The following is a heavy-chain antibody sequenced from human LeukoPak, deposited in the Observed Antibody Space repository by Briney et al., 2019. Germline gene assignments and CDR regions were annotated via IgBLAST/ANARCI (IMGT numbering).Heavy chain of an antibody. CDR2: LSGSAGGT. CDR3: AKRGVVVRVFLVGFHKEAYYFDS. D-gene: IGHD3-16*02. CDR1: GITLSNYG. V-gene: IGHV3-23*01. Sequence: GGSLRLSCGVSGITLSNYGMSWVRQAPGKGLEWVAGLSGSAGGTNYADSVKGRFTISRDNSKNALFLQMDRLRAEDTAVYFCAKRGVVVRVFLVGFHKEAYYFDSWGQGAQVTVSS. J-gene: IGHJ4*02.